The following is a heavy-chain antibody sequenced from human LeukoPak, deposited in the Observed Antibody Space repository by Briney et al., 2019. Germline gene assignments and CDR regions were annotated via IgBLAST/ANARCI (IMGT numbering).Heavy chain of an antibody. CDR1: GGTFSSYA. D-gene: IGHD3-3*01. Sequence: AASVKVSCKASGGTFSSYAINWVRQAPGQGLEWMGIINPSGGSTSYAQKFQGRVTMTRDTSTSTVYMELSSLRSEDTAVYYCAREVFKGSPAVLYYYYYGMDVWGQGTTVTVSS. J-gene: IGHJ6*02. CDR3: AREVFKGSPAVLYYYYYGMDV. V-gene: IGHV1-46*01. CDR2: INPSGGST.